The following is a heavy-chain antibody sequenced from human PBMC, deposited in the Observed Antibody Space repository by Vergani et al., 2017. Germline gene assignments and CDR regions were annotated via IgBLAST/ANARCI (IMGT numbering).Heavy chain of an antibody. D-gene: IGHD3-10*01. CDR2: IIPIFGIA. V-gene: IGHV1-69*17. CDR1: GGTFSSYA. J-gene: IGHJ3*02. CDR3: ARRAPSLAGIKGLDAFDI. Sequence: QVQLVQSGAEVKKPGSSVKVSCKASGGTFSSYAISWVRQAPGQGLEWRGGIIPIFGIANYAQKFQGRVTITADKSTSTAYMELSSLRSEDTAVYYCARRAPSLAGIKGLDAFDIWGQGTMVTVSS.